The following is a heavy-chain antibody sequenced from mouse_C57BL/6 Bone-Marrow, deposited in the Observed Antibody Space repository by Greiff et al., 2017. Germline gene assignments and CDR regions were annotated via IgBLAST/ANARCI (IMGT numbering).Heavy chain of an antibody. CDR3: ARDRGTAVVADFDY. J-gene: IGHJ2*01. Sequence: EVKLVESGGGLVKPGGSLKLSCAASGFTFSSYAMSWVRQTPEKRLAWVATISDGGSYTYYPDNVKGRFTISRDNAKNNLYLRMGHLKCEDTAMYYCARDRGTAVVADFDYWGQGTTLTVSS. D-gene: IGHD1-1*01. CDR2: ISDGGSYT. V-gene: IGHV5-4*01. CDR1: GFTFSSYA.